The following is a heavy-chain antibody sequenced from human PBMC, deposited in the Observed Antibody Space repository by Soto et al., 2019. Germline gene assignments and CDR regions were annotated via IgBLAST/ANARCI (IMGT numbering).Heavy chain of an antibody. CDR3: AREYRWQWLVRGGYYFDY. CDR1: GYTFTSYG. Sequence: ASVKVSCKASGYTFTSYGISWVRQAPGQGLEWMGWISAYNGKTNYAQKLQGRVTMTTDTSTSTAYMELRSLRSDDTAVYYCAREYRWQWLVRGGYYFDYWGQGTLVPVSS. CDR2: ISAYNGKT. V-gene: IGHV1-18*04. D-gene: IGHD6-19*01. J-gene: IGHJ4*02.